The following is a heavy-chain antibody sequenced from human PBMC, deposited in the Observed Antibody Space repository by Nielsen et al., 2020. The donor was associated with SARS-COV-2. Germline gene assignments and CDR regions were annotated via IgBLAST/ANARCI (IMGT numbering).Heavy chain of an antibody. D-gene: IGHD5-12*01. CDR1: GGSISSSSYY. Sequence: SETLSLTCTVSGGSISSSSYYWGWIRQPPGKGLEWIGNIYYSGSTYYNPSLKSRVTISVDTSKNQFSLKLSSVTAADTAVYYCARASWLRAQLDYWGQGTLVTVSS. CDR2: IYYSGST. V-gene: IGHV4-39*07. J-gene: IGHJ4*02. CDR3: ARASWLRAQLDY.